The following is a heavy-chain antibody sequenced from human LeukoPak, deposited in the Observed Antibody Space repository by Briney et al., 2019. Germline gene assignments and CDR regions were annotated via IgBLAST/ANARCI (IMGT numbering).Heavy chain of an antibody. J-gene: IGHJ4*02. Sequence: PSETLSLTCTVSGGSISSSSYYWGWIRQPPGKGLEWIGEIYHSGSTNYNPSLKSRVTISVDKSKNQFSLKLSSVTAADTAVYYCARGLSNDSCIDYWGQGTLVTVSS. CDR1: GGSISSSSYY. CDR3: ARGLSNDSCIDY. D-gene: IGHD2-8*01. V-gene: IGHV4-39*07. CDR2: IYHSGST.